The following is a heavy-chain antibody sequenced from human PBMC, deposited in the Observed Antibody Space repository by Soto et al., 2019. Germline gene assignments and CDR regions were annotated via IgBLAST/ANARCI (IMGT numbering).Heavy chain of an antibody. J-gene: IGHJ6*02. CDR1: GFIFNSYD. CDR2: ISYDGSKK. CDR3: ARSTSSTLKSYYGMEV. V-gene: IGHV3-30*03. D-gene: IGHD6-6*01. Sequence: QVQLVESGGGVVQPGRSLRLSCEVSGFIFNSYDIHWVRQAPGKGLEWVAIISYDGSKKYHTDSVRGRFTIARDKSRNTVYLQMDSLRVEDTAVFYCARSTSSTLKSYYGMEVWGRGTTVTVS.